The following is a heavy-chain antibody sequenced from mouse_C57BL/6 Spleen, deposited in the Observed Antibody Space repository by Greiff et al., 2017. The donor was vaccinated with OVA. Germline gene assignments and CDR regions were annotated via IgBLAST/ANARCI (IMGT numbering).Heavy chain of an antibody. D-gene: IGHD4-1*01. V-gene: IGHV5-9-1*02. J-gene: IGHJ2*01. CDR2: ISSGGDYI. Sequence: EVKLVESGEGLVKPGGSLKLSCAASGFTFSSYAMSWVLQTPEKRLEWVAYISSGGDYIYYADTVKGRFTISRDNARNTLYLQMSSLKSEDTAMYYCTRDRTGTGRFDYWGQGTTLTVSS. CDR1: GFTFSSYA. CDR3: TRDRTGTGRFDY.